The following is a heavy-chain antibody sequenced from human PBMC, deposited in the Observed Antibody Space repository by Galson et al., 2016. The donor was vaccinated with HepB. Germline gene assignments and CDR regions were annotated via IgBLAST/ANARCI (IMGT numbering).Heavy chain of an antibody. CDR3: ARDLPDDSVEYFDVFDL. Sequence: SLRLSCAASGFTFSDYYMNWIRQAPGKGLEWISFISTSGNSMLYASSVRGRFTISRDNAAKSLYLQMSNLRAEDTAVYYCARDLPDDSVEYFDVFDLWGQGTMVTVSS. J-gene: IGHJ3*01. D-gene: IGHD4-17*01. CDR1: GFTFSDYY. V-gene: IGHV3-11*01. CDR2: ISTSGNSM.